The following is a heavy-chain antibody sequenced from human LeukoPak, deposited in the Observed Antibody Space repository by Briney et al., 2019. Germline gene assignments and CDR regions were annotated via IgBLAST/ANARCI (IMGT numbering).Heavy chain of an antibody. Sequence: GGSLRLSCAASGFTFSSTSMNWVHQAPGKGLEWVTYISSSSSTIFYADSVKGRFTISRDNAKNSLYLEMNSLRAEDTAVYYCARKTGGSLDIWGQGTMATVSS. CDR3: ARKTGGSLDI. D-gene: IGHD7-27*01. CDR1: GFTFSSTS. V-gene: IGHV3-48*01. CDR2: ISSSSSTI. J-gene: IGHJ3*02.